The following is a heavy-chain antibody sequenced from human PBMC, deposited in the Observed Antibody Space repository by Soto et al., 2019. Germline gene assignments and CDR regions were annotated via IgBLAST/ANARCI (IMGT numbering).Heavy chain of an antibody. Sequence: GGSLRLSCAASGFTFSSYAMHWVRQAPGKGLEWVAVISYDGSNKYYADSVKGRVTISRDNSKNTLYLQMNSLRAEDTAVYYCAVGQDYYFDYWGQGTLVTVSS. CDR1: GFTFSSYA. V-gene: IGHV3-30-3*01. J-gene: IGHJ4*02. CDR2: ISYDGSNK. D-gene: IGHD2-15*01. CDR3: AVGQDYYFDY.